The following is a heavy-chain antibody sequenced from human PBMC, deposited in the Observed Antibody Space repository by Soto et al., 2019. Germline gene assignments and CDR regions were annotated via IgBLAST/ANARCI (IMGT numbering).Heavy chain of an antibody. CDR3: ARDDSFAFDI. D-gene: IGHD2-21*01. CDR1: GFTFTSYS. V-gene: IGHV3-48*01. J-gene: IGHJ3*02. CDR2: IRGTT. Sequence: GGSLRLSCAASGFTFTSYSMNWVRQAPGKGLEWVSYIRGTTHYADSVKGRFTISRDNARSSLYLQMNSLRADDAAVYYCARDDSFAFDIWGQGTMVTVSS.